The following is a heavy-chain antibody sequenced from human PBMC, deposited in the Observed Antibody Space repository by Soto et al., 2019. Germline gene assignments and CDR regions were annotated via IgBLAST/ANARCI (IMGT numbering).Heavy chain of an antibody. CDR1: GGSVRSGSYY. CDR3: ARGIVGWYQGRYYYCMDV. J-gene: IGHJ6*02. Sequence: QVQLQESGPELVKPSETLSRTCTVSGGSVRSGSYYWRWIRQPPGKGMEWIGYINYSGSTNYNPSLCSRVTISVDTSKTQFSLKLSSVTAADTAVYYCARGIVGWYQGRYYYCMDVWGQGTTVTVPS. D-gene: IGHD6-19*01. V-gene: IGHV4-61*01. CDR2: INYSGST.